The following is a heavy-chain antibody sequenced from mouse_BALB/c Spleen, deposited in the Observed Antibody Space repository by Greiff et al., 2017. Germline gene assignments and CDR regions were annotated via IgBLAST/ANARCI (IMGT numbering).Heavy chain of an antibody. CDR1: GFNIKDYY. CDR3: ARGSWFAY. Sequence: DVKLVESGAELVRPGALVKLSCKASGFNIKDYYMHWVKQRPEQGLEWIGWIDPENGNTIYDPKFQGKASITADTSSNTAYLQLSSLTSEDTAVYYCARGSWFAYWGQGTLVTVSA. CDR2: IDPENGNT. V-gene: IGHV14-1*02. J-gene: IGHJ3*01.